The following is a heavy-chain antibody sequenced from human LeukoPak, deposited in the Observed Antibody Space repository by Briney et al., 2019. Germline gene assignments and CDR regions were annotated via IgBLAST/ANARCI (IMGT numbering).Heavy chain of an antibody. D-gene: IGHD3-22*01. Sequence: SETLSLTCTVSGGSISSYYWSWIRQPPGKGLEWIGYISYSGSSNYNPSLKSRVTISVDMSKNQFSLKLSSVTAADTAVYYCARVPNYYDSSGYRRNIYFDYWGQGTLVPVSS. V-gene: IGHV4-59*01. CDR3: ARVPNYYDSSGYRRNIYFDY. J-gene: IGHJ4*02. CDR1: GGSISSYY. CDR2: ISYSGSS.